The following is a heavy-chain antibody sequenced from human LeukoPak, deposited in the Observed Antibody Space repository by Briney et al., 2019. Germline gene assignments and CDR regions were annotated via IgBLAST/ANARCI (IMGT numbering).Heavy chain of an antibody. V-gene: IGHV1-58*02. J-gene: IGHJ4*02. Sequence: SVKVSCKASGFTFTSSAMQWVRQARGQRLEWIGWIVVGSGNTNYAQKFQERVTITRDMSTSTAYMELSSLRSEDTAVYYCARGRPRGYSYGSDYWGQGTLVTVSS. CDR3: ARGRPRGYSYGSDY. D-gene: IGHD5-18*01. CDR2: IVVGSGNT. CDR1: GFTFTSSA.